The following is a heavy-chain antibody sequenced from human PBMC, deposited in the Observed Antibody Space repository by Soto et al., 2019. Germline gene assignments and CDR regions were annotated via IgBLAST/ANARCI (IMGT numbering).Heavy chain of an antibody. J-gene: IGHJ3*02. CDR2: IFWDDDT. CDR3: AHRAVYSNNWERAYDI. CDR1: GFSLIASGEG. D-gene: IGHD6-13*01. Sequence: QITLKESGPTLVKPTQTLPLTCTFSGFSLIASGEGVGWIRQPPGQALAWLALIFWDDDTRYRPSLRSRLTITKESSKNQVDLTMTNMDPVDTATYYCAHRAVYSNNWERAYDIWGQGAMVTVS. V-gene: IGHV2-5*02.